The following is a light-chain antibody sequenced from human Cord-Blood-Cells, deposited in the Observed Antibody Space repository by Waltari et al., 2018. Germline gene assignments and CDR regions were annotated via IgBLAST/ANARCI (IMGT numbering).Light chain of an antibody. J-gene: IGLJ3*02. CDR2: DVS. V-gene: IGLV2-14*03. CDR1: SSHVGGYNY. Sequence: QSALTPPASVSGSPGQSITIPRTGTSSHVGGYNYVFWYQQHPRPAPKLMIYDVSNRPSGVSNRFSGSKSGNTASLTISGLRAEDETDYYCSSYTSSSTRVFGGGTKLTVL. CDR3: SSYTSSSTRV.